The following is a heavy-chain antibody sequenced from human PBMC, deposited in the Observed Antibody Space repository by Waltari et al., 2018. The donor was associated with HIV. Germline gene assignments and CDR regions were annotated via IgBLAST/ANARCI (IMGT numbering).Heavy chain of an antibody. D-gene: IGHD1-26*01. CDR1: GGSISSSSYY. V-gene: IGHV4-39*07. Sequence: QLQLQESGPGLVKPSETLSLTCTVSGGSISSSSYYWGWIRQPPGKGLEWIGSIYYSGSTYFNPSLKSRVTISVDTSKNQFSLKLSSVTAADTAVYYCARDPRGGSYLGSEGRFDPWGQGTLVTVSS. CDR2: IYYSGST. J-gene: IGHJ5*02. CDR3: ARDPRGGSYLGSEGRFDP.